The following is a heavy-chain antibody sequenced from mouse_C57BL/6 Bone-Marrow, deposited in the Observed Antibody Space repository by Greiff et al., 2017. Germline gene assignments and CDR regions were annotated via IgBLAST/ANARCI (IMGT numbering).Heavy chain of an antibody. J-gene: IGHJ3*01. D-gene: IGHD4-1*01. Sequence: LQQSGPGPVAPSQSLSITCTVSGFSLTSYGVDWVRQSPGKGLEWLGVIWGVGSTNYNSALKSRLSISKDNSKSQVFLKMNSLQTDDTAMYYCASGTGKGFACWGQGTLVTVSA. CDR1: GFSLTSYG. CDR2: IWGVGST. V-gene: IGHV2-6*01. CDR3: ASGTGKGFAC.